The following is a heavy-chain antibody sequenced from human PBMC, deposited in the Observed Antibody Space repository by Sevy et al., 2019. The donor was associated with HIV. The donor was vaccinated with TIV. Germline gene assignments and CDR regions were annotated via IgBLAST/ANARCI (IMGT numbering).Heavy chain of an antibody. D-gene: IGHD3-3*01. CDR1: GFTFSDYY. Sequence: GGSLRLSCAASGFTFSDYYMSWIRQAPGKGLEWVSYISSSSSYTNYADSVKGRFTISRDNAKNSLYLQMNSLRVEDTGVYYCARVGITIFGVVPIRLGAFDIWGQGTMVTVSS. CDR3: ARVGITIFGVVPIRLGAFDI. CDR2: ISSSSSYT. J-gene: IGHJ3*02. V-gene: IGHV3-11*06.